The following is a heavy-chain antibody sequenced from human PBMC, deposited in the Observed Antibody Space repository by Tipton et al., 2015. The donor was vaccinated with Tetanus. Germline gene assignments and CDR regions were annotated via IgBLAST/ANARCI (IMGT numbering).Heavy chain of an antibody. J-gene: IGHJ4*02. CDR3: ARDQARGARGWNYFDY. CDR1: GGSLSRGGYY. D-gene: IGHD1-26*01. Sequence: TLSLTCTVSGGSLSRGGYYWTWIRQHPGKGLEWIGDIYYSGSTYYNPSLKSRVTISVDTSKNQFSLKLNSVTAADTAVYYCARDQARGARGWNYFDYWGQGTLVTVSS. CDR2: IYYSGST. V-gene: IGHV4-31*03.